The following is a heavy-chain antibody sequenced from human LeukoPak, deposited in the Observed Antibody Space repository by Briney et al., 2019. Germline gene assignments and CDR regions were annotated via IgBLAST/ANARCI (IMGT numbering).Heavy chain of an antibody. Sequence: SETLSLTCTVSGDITHYWGWIRQPPGKGLECIGSIYFSGSVYYNLSLRSRVTISLDTSKKQLSLKLNSVTAADTAIYYCAKHNGGGIVSYVAPGPPDYFDHWGQGALVTVSS. V-gene: IGHV4-39*01. J-gene: IGHJ4*02. CDR3: AKHNGGGIVSYVAPGPPDYFDH. D-gene: IGHD2-21*01. CDR1: GDITHY. CDR2: IYFSGSV.